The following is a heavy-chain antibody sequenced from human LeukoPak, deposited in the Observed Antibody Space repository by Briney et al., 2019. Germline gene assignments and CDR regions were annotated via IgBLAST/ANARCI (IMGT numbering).Heavy chain of an antibody. CDR3: ARVPYSSGWYKGAFDY. D-gene: IGHD6-19*01. Sequence: SETLSLTCTVAGGSISNYYWSWIRQPPGKGLEWIGEINHSGSTNYNPSLKSRVTISVDTSKNQFSLKLSSVTAADTAVYYCARVPYSSGWYKGAFDYWGQGTLVTVSS. J-gene: IGHJ4*02. V-gene: IGHV4-34*01. CDR2: INHSGST. CDR1: GGSISNYY.